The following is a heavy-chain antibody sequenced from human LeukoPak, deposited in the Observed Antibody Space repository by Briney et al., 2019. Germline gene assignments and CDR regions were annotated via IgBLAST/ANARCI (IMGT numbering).Heavy chain of an antibody. J-gene: IGHJ3*02. Sequence: PSETLSLTCGVYGGSFSGDYWSWIRQPPGKGLEWIGEINHSGITNYNPSLKSRVAISIDTSKNQFSLKLTSVTAADTAVYYCARVGAANHDAFDIWGQGTMVTVSS. D-gene: IGHD1-26*01. CDR3: ARVGAANHDAFDI. CDR1: GGSFSGDY. CDR2: INHSGIT. V-gene: IGHV4-34*01.